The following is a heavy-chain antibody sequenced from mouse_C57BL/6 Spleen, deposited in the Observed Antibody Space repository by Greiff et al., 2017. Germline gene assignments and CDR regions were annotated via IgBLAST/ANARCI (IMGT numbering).Heavy chain of an antibody. Sequence: EVQRVESGAELVRPGASVKLSCTASGFNIKDDYMHWVKQRPEQGLEWIGWIDPANGDTEYASKFQGKATITADTSSNTAYLQLSSLTAEDTAVYYCTTERVYSSGYVAYWGQGTLVTVSA. V-gene: IGHV14-4*01. CDR2: IDPANGDT. D-gene: IGHD3-2*02. CDR3: TTERVYSSGYVAY. J-gene: IGHJ3*01. CDR1: GFNIKDDY.